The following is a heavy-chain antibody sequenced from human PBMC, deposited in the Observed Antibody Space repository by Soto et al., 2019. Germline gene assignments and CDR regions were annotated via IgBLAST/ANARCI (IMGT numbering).Heavy chain of an antibody. CDR2: ISAYNGNT. V-gene: IGHV1-18*04. CDR1: GYTFTSYG. J-gene: IGHJ4*02. D-gene: IGHD3-22*01. CDR3: AREESRVHYYDSSFVIGY. Sequence: ASVKVSCKASGYTFTSYGISWVRQAPGQGLEWMGWISAYNGNTNYAQKLQGRVTMTTDTSTSTAYMELRSLRSDDTAVYYCAREESRVHYYDSSFVIGYWGQGTLVTVSS.